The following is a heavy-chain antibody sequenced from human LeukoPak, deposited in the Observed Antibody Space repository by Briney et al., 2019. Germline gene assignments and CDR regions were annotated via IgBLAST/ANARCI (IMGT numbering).Heavy chain of an antibody. CDR2: INPSGGST. Sequence: ASVKVSCKASGYTFTNYYMHWVRQAPGQGLGRLGIINPSGGSTSYAQKLQGRVTMTRDTSTSTVYMELSSLRSEDTAVYYCAGGASGSYSPAFDVWGQGTMVTVSS. V-gene: IGHV1-46*04. CDR1: GYTFTNYY. J-gene: IGHJ3*01. CDR3: AGGASGSYSPAFDV. D-gene: IGHD1-26*01.